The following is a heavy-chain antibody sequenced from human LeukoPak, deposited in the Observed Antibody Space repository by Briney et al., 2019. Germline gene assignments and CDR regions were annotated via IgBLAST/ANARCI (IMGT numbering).Heavy chain of an antibody. J-gene: IGHJ5*02. D-gene: IGHD6-19*01. Sequence: ASVKVTCKASGYTFTSYDINWVRQATGQGLEWMGWMNPNSGNTGYAQKFQGRVTMTRNTSISTAYMELSSLRSEDTAVYYCARESYSSGWYLPGWFDPWGQGTLVTVSS. CDR2: MNPNSGNT. CDR1: GYTFTSYD. CDR3: ARESYSSGWYLPGWFDP. V-gene: IGHV1-8*01.